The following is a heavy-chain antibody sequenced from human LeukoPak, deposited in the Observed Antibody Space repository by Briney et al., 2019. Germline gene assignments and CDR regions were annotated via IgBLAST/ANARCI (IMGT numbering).Heavy chain of an antibody. V-gene: IGHV1-69*05. CDR3: ARGGSSGFDY. D-gene: IGHD3-22*01. CDR2: IIPIFGTA. CDR1: GYTLSSYA. J-gene: IGHJ4*02. Sequence: SVKVSCKASGYTLSSYAISWVRQAPGQGLEWMGRIIPIFGTANYAQKFQGRVTITTDESTSTAYMELSSLSSEDTAVYYCARGGSSGFDYWGQGTLVTVSS.